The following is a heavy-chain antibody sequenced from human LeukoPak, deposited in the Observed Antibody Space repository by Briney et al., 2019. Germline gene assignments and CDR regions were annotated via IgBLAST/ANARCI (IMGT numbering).Heavy chain of an antibody. J-gene: IGHJ4*02. V-gene: IGHV4-39*01. CDR2: IYYSGST. CDR3: ARLSYDSSGYYHPFDY. Sequence: PSETLSLTCTVSGGSISSSSYYWGWIRQPPGKGLEWIGSIYYSGSTSYNPSLKSRVTLSVDTSKNQFSLKLSSVTAADTAVYYCARLSYDSSGYYHPFDYWGQGTLVTVSS. D-gene: IGHD3-22*01. CDR1: GGSISSSSYY.